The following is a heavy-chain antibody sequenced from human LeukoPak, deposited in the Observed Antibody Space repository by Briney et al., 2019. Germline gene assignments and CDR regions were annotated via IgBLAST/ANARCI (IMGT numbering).Heavy chain of an antibody. CDR3: AKEPSSLGQLAPENWFDP. CDR2: ISGRGDST. J-gene: IGHJ5*02. Sequence: TGGSLRLSCAASGFTFSNYGMGWVRQAPGKGLEWVSGISGRGDSTYYADSVKGRFTISRDNSKNTLYLQMNSLRAEDTAVYYCAKEPSSLGQLAPENWFDPWGQGTLVTVSS. CDR1: GFTFSNYG. D-gene: IGHD6-6*01. V-gene: IGHV3-23*01.